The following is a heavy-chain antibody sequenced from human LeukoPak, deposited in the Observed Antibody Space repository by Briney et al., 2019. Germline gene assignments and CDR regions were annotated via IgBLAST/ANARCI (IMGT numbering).Heavy chain of an antibody. CDR2: FDPEDGET. D-gene: IGHD3-10*01. CDR3: ARKLDGSGRLNWFDP. Sequence: ASVKVSCKVSGYTLTELSMHWVRQAPGKGLEWMGGFDPEDGETIFAQKFQGRVTMTEDTSTDTAYMELSSLRSEDTAVYYCARKLDGSGRLNWFDPWGQGTLVTVSS. V-gene: IGHV1-24*01. J-gene: IGHJ5*02. CDR1: GYTLTELS.